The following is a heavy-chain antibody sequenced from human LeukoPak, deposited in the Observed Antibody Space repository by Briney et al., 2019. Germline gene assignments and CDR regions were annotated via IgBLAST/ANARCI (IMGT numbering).Heavy chain of an antibody. CDR2: ISSSGSTI. D-gene: IGHD5-18*01. Sequence: GGSLRLSCAASGFNLSSYEVKWVRQAPGKGLEWVTYISSSGSTIYYADYVKGRFTVSRDNAKNSLYLQMNKLRVEDTALYDCRRDRVGGRGYSLDYLGQGTLVTVSS. J-gene: IGHJ4*02. CDR3: RRDRVGGRGYSLDY. CDR1: GFNLSSYE. V-gene: IGHV3-48*03.